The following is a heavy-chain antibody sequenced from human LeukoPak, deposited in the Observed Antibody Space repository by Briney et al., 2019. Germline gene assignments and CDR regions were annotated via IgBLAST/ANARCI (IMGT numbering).Heavy chain of an antibody. Sequence: SETLSLTCTVSGASISSGGYYWSWIRQQPGKGLEWIGYIYYSGSTYYNPSLKSRVTISVDTSKNQFSLKLSSVTAADTAVYYCARANIRERYFDYWGQGTLVTVSS. J-gene: IGHJ4*02. V-gene: IGHV4-31*03. CDR2: IYYSGST. D-gene: IGHD2/OR15-2a*01. CDR1: GASISSGGYY. CDR3: ARANIRERYFDY.